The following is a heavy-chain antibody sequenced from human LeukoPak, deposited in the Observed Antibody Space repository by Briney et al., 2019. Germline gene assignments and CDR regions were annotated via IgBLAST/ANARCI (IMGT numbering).Heavy chain of an antibody. D-gene: IGHD3-10*01. V-gene: IGHV4-59*01. J-gene: IGHJ4*02. CDR2: IYHSGRT. Sequence: PSETLSLTCSVSGASIRRYYSSWSPQPPGKGLRDSGYIYHSGRTPYTPSLTSRVTISVDTTKNPSSLCRSSACAAHTAVYYSESINYIPPLKSRVTISVDPSKNQLSLKLTSVSAADNVVYYCARLGFSYGSDNWLSDNWGQGTLVTVFS. CDR3: ESINYIPPLKSRVTISVDPSKNQLSLKLTSVSAADNVVYYCARLGFSYGSDNWLSDN. CDR1: GASIRRYY.